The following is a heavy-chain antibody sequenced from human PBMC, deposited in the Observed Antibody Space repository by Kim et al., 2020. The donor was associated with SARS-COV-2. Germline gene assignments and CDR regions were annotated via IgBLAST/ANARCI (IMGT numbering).Heavy chain of an antibody. Sequence: GGSLRLSCAVSGFTFSSYAMSWVRQAPGKGLEWVSAISGSGGSTYYADSVKGRFTISRDNSKNTLYLQMNSLRAEDTAVYYCAKAKWIQLWSSFDYWGQGTLVTVSS. CDR2: ISGSGGST. CDR3: AKAKWIQLWSSFDY. V-gene: IGHV3-23*01. CDR1: GFTFSSYA. D-gene: IGHD5-18*01. J-gene: IGHJ4*02.